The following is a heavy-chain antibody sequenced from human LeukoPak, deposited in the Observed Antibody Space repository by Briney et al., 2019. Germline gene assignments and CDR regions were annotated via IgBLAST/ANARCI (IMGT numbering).Heavy chain of an antibody. CDR3: AKGGYYYDSSGYYTRKPFDY. CDR2: ISGSGGST. CDR1: GFTFSSYA. Sequence: GGSLRLSCVASGFTFSSYAMSWVRQAPGKGLEWVSAISGSGGSTYYADSVKGRFTISRDNSKNTLYLQMNSLRAEDTAVYYCAKGGYYYDSSGYYTRKPFDYWGQGTLVTVSS. J-gene: IGHJ4*02. D-gene: IGHD3-22*01. V-gene: IGHV3-23*01.